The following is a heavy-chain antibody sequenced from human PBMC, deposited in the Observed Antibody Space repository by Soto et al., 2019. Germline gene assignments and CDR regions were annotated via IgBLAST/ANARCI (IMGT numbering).Heavy chain of an antibody. J-gene: IGHJ2*01. CDR1: GYTFTSYG. V-gene: IGHV1-18*01. CDR3: ARDWQVYYDSSGYATYWYFDL. D-gene: IGHD3-22*01. CDR2: ISAYNGNT. Sequence: QVPLVQSGAEVKKPGASVKVSCKASGYTFTSYGISWVRQAPGQGLEWMGWISAYNGNTNYAQKLQGRVTMTTDTSTSTAYMELRSLRSDDTAVYYCARDWQVYYDSSGYATYWYFDLWGRGTLVTVSS.